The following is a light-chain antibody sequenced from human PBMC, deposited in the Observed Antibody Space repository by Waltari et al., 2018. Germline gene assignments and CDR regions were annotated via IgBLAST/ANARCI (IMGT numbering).Light chain of an antibody. V-gene: IGLV8-61*01. CDR2: STN. Sequence: QTVVTQEQSFSVSPGGTVTLTCGLTSGSVYSSYYPSWYQQTPGQAPRPLIYSTNTRSSGVPDRFSGSILGNKAALTITGAQADDESDYYCVLYMGGGILFGGGTKLTVL. CDR1: SGSVYSSYY. CDR3: VLYMGGGIL. J-gene: IGLJ3*02.